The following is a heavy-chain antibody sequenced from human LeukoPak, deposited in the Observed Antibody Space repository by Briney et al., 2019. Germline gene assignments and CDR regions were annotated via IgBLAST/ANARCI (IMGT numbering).Heavy chain of an antibody. CDR1: GGSISSGDYY. CDR2: IYYSGST. J-gene: IGHJ4*02. D-gene: IGHD5-12*01. Sequence: SETLSLTCTVSGGSISSGDYYWSWIRQPPGKGLEWIGYIYYSGSTYYNPSLKSRVTISVDTSKNQFSLKLSSVTAADTAVYYCARDLSAGGYGTTDYWGQGTLVTVSS. V-gene: IGHV4-30-4*01. CDR3: ARDLSAGGYGTTDY.